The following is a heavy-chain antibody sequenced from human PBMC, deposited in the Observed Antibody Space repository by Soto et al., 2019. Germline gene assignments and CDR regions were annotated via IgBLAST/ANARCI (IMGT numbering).Heavy chain of an antibody. D-gene: IGHD5-12*01. CDR2: ISYDGSNK. J-gene: IGHJ4*02. Sequence: QVQLVESGGGVVQPGRSLRLSCAASGFTFSSYGMHWVRQAPGKGLERVAVISYDGSNKYYADSVKGRFTISRDNSKNTLYLQMNSLRAEDTAVYYCAKGGPDIVATMIVYFDYWGQGTLVTVSS. CDR3: AKGGPDIVATMIVYFDY. CDR1: GFTFSSYG. V-gene: IGHV3-30*18.